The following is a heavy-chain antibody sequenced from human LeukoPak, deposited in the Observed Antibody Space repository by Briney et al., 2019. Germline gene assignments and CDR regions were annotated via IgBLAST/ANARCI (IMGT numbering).Heavy chain of an antibody. CDR3: AKHSGSGVAGTGGVES. D-gene: IGHD6-19*01. CDR2: FTGSESST. Sequence: GGSRTLSSAASASTLGRYAMTWVSQAPEEVLEWVSVFTGSESSTYYAGSMRARFTISRNNPKNTLYLQMNSQRADDPAVYYCAKHSGSGVAGTGGVESWGQGTLVTVSS. CDR1: ASTLGRYA. V-gene: IGHV3-23*01. J-gene: IGHJ4*02.